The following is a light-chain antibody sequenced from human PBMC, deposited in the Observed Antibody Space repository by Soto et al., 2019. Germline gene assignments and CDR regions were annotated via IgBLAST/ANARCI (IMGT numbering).Light chain of an antibody. CDR3: ATWDDSLSGVL. V-gene: IGLV1-47*01. CDR2: TDR. Sequence: QSVLTQPPSASETPGQRVFISCSGSTSNIGSNFVFWYQQLPGAAPKLLIYTDRQRPSGVPDRFSGSKSGTSASLAISGLRSEDEAHYYCATWDDSLSGVLFGGGTKVTAL. CDR1: TSNIGSNF. J-gene: IGLJ2*01.